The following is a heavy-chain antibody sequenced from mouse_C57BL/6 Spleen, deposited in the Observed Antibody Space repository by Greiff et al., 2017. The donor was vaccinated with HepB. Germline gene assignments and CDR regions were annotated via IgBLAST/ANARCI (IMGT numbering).Heavy chain of an antibody. CDR3: ARGERGYAMDY. CDR2: IYPGSGNT. CDR1: GYSFTSYY. J-gene: IGHJ4*01. V-gene: IGHV1-66*01. Sequence: VKLQESGPELVKPGASVKISCKASGYSFTSYYIHWVKQRPGQGLEWIGWIYPGSGNTKYNEKFKGKATLTADTSSSTAYMQLSSLTSEDSAVYYCARGERGYAMDYWGQGTSVTVSS.